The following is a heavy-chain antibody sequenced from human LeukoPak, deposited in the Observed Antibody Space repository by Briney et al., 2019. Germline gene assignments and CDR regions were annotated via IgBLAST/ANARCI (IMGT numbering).Heavy chain of an antibody. J-gene: IGHJ4*02. Sequence: GGSLRLSCAASGFTFSSYSMNWVRQAPGKGLEWVSSISSSSSYIYYADSVKGRFTISRDNAKNSLYLQMNSLRAEDTAVYYCARDASSDQLPGFDYWGQGTLVTVSS. D-gene: IGHD6-19*01. CDR3: ARDASSDQLPGFDY. V-gene: IGHV3-21*01. CDR2: ISSSSSYI. CDR1: GFTFSSYS.